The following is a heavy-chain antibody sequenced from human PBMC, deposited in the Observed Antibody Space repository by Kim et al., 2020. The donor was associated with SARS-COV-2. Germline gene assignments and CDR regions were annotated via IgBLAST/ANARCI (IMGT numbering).Heavy chain of an antibody. Sequence: DSVKGRFTISRDNAKNSLYLQMNSLRAEDTAGYYWARDPHSSGLSFRSYWGQGTLVTVSS. J-gene: IGHJ4*02. V-gene: IGHV3-11*06. D-gene: IGHD6-19*01. CDR3: ARDPHSSGLSFRSY.